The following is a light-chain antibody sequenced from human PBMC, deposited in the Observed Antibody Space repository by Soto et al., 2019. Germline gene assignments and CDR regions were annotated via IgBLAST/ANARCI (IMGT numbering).Light chain of an antibody. CDR2: DAS. V-gene: IGKV3-11*01. CDR1: QSVSSY. CDR3: QQRSNWPAT. Sequence: EIVLTQSPDTLSLSPGERATLSCRASQSVSSYLAWYQQKPGQAPRLLIYDASNRATGIPGRFSGSGSGTDVTLTISSQEPEDFAVYYCQQRSNWPATFGGGTKVEIK. J-gene: IGKJ4*01.